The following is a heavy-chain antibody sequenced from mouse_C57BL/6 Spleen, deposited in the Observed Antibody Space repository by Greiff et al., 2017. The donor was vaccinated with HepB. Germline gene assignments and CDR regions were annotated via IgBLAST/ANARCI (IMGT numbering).Heavy chain of an antibody. J-gene: IGHJ2*01. CDR3: ARYDYDGVDY. CDR1: GYSITSGYY. Sequence: EVQLVESGPGLVKPSQSLSLTCSVTGYSITSGYYWNWIRQFPGNKLEWMGYISYDGSNNYNPSLKNRISITRDTSKNQFFLKLNSVTTEDTATYYCARYDYDGVDYWGQGTTLTVSS. D-gene: IGHD2-4*01. CDR2: ISYDGSN. V-gene: IGHV3-6*01.